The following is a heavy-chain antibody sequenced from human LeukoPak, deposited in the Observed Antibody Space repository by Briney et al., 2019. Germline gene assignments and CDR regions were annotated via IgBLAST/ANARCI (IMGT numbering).Heavy chain of an antibody. Sequence: GASVKVSCKASGYTFTSYGISWVRQAPGQGLEWMGWVSAYNGNTNYAQKLQGRVTMTTDTSTSTAYMELRSLRSDDTAVYYCARWSSDWENNYFDNWGQGTMVSVSS. CDR2: VSAYNGNT. D-gene: IGHD6-19*01. J-gene: IGHJ4*02. CDR3: ARWSSDWENNYFDN. CDR1: GYTFTSYG. V-gene: IGHV1-18*01.